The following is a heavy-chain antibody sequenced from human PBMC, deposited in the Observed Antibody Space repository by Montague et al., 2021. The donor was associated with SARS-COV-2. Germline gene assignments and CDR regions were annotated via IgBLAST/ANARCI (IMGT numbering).Heavy chain of an antibody. J-gene: IGHJ6*02. D-gene: IGHD3-16*01. CDR1: GASIDTGNHY. Sequence: TLSLTCRVSGASIDTGNHYWTWIRQSAGQGPEWIGNIYNGGPTNYNPSLKSRVTISLDRAKNHFSLLLSSVTAADTATYYCGRDSVSYGLDVWGQGTTVTVSS. CDR3: GRDSVSYGLDV. V-gene: IGHV4-61*09. CDR2: IYNGGPT.